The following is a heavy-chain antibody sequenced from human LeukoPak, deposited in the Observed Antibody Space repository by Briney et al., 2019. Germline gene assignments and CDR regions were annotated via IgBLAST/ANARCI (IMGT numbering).Heavy chain of an antibody. CDR3: ARDYYYDTSGYQEDFDY. CDR1: GFTFSSYA. CDR2: ISYDGSNK. Sequence: GGSLRLSCAASGFTFSSYAMHWVRQAPGKGLEWVAVISYDGSNKYYADSVKGRFTISRDNSNNTLYLQMNSLRAEDTAVYYCARDYYYDTSGYQEDFDYWGQGTLATVSS. D-gene: IGHD3-22*01. J-gene: IGHJ4*02. V-gene: IGHV3-30*04.